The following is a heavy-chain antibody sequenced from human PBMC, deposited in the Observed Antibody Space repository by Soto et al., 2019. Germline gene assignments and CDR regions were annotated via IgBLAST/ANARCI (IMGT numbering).Heavy chain of an antibody. CDR3: ADEREDILNGYFDY. CDR2: ISWNRGSI. D-gene: IGHD3-9*01. Sequence: DVQLVESGGGLVQPGRSLRLSCAASGFTFDDYAMHWVRQASGKGLEWVSGISWNRGSIGYADSEKVPLTISRAKTKNSVYLQMNRLRAEDLALYYSADEREDILNGYFDYWGQGNLVTVSS. J-gene: IGHJ4*02. V-gene: IGHV3-9*03. CDR1: GFTFDDYA.